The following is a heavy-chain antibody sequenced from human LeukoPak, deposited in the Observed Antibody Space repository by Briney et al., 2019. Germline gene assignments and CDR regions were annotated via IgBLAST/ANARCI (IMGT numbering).Heavy chain of an antibody. CDR3: ARDLGSGDHGLLV. J-gene: IGHJ4*02. D-gene: IGHD3-10*01. CDR1: GFTFNSYT. Sequence: GGSLRLSWAASGFTFNSYTMNWVRQAPGKGLDCISYISRTGTTIYYADSVKGRFTISRDNAKNSLYLQMNSLRSEDTGLYFCARDLGSGDHGLLVWGQGTLLTVSS. V-gene: IGHV3-48*01. CDR2: ISRTGTTI.